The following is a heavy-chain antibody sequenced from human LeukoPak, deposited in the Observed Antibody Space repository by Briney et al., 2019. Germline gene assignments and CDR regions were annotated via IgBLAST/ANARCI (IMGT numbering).Heavy chain of an antibody. J-gene: IGHJ4*02. V-gene: IGHV4-59*01. CDR2: ITYSGST. Sequence: SETLSLTCTVSGGSISNYFWSWIRQPPGKGLEWIGFITYSGSTDHNPSLKSRVTISVDASKNQFSLKLTSVTAADTAVYYCVRHTTSGWYQVVYWGQGTLVAVTS. CDR1: GGSISNYF. D-gene: IGHD6-19*01. CDR3: VRHTTSGWYQVVY.